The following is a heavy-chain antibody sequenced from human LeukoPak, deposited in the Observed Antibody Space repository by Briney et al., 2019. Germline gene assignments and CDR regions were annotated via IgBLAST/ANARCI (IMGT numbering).Heavy chain of an antibody. CDR3: ASRYCSGGSCYCDRY. Sequence: GGSLRLSCAASGFTFNTYSMNWVRQAPGKGLEWVSYISSNRSYIYYSDSVKGRFTISRDNAKNSLYLQMNSLRAEDTAVYFWASRYCSGGSCYCDRYWGQGTLVTVSS. D-gene: IGHD2-15*01. CDR2: ISSNRSYI. J-gene: IGHJ4*02. V-gene: IGHV3-21*01. CDR1: GFTFNTYS.